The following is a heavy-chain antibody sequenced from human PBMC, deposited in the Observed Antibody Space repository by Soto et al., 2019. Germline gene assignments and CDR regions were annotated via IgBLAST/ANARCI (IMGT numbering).Heavy chain of an antibody. CDR1: GGSISSYY. CDR2: VHYSGST. J-gene: IGHJ5*02. Sequence: PSETLSLTCTVSGGSISSYYWSWIRQPPGKGLAWIGYVHYSGSTTYNPSLKSRVTVSVDTSKNQFSLNLSAVTAADTAVYYCARDHISPGWFDPWGQGTLVTVSS. V-gene: IGHV4-59*01. D-gene: IGHD2-21*01. CDR3: ARDHISPGWFDP.